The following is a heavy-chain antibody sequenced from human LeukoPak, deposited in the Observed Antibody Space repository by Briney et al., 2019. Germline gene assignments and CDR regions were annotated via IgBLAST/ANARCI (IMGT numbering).Heavy chain of an antibody. CDR2: IKQDGSER. CDR1: GFTFSSYW. Sequence: GGSLRLSCAASGFTFSSYWMSWVRQAPGKGLEWVANIKQDGSERHYVDSVKGRFSISRDNAKNSLYLQMNSLRAEDTAVYYCATQSYGLFDYWGQGTLVTVSS. J-gene: IGHJ4*02. D-gene: IGHD3-10*01. CDR3: ATQSYGLFDY. V-gene: IGHV3-7*01.